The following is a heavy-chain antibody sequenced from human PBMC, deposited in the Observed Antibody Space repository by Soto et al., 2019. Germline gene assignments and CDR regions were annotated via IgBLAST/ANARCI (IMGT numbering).Heavy chain of an antibody. V-gene: IGHV3-23*01. J-gene: IGHJ4*02. CDR2: ITGSGATT. D-gene: IGHD3-10*01. Sequence: GGSLRLSCAASGFTFSSYALNWVRQAPGKGLEWVSAITGSGATTFYADSVKGRFTISRDNSKNTLYLQMNSLRAEDTAVYYCAKARKKAWFGQYYFDYWGQGTLVTVSS. CDR1: GFTFSSYA. CDR3: AKARKKAWFGQYYFDY.